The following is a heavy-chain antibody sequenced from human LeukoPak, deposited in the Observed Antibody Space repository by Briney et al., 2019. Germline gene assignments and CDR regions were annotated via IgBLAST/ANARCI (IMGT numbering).Heavy chain of an antibody. CDR3: RGPMELWVHNGMDV. CDR1: GFSVGDHA. D-gene: IGHD5-18*01. V-gene: IGHV3-49*04. Sequence: GGSLRLSCKGSGFSVGDHAMSWVRQAPGQGLEWVGFIRSNAYRGTTEYAASVKGRFTISRDDSNNIAYLQMNSPKTEDTAVYYCRGPMELWVHNGMDVWGQGTTVTVSS. J-gene: IGHJ6*02. CDR2: IRSNAYRGTT.